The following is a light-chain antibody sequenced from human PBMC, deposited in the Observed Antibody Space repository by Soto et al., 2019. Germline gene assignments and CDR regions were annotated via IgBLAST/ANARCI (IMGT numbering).Light chain of an antibody. CDR3: QSYDSSLSVV. CDR2: GNS. Sequence: QSVLTQPPSVSGAPGQRVTISCTGSSSNIGAGYDVHWYQQLPGTAPKLLISGNSNRPSGVPDRFSGSKSGTSASLAITGLQAEGEADYYCQSYDSSLSVVFGGGTKLTVL. J-gene: IGLJ2*01. V-gene: IGLV1-40*01. CDR1: SSNIGAGYD.